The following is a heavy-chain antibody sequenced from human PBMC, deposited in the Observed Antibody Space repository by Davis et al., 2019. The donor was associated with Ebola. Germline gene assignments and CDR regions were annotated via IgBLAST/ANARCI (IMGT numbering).Heavy chain of an antibody. CDR1: GFTFSSYG. CDR3: AKDRWGRVVVTAMGDY. CDR2: ISYDGSNK. V-gene: IGHV3-30*18. J-gene: IGHJ4*02. Sequence: PGGSLRLSCAASGFTFSSYGMHWVRQAPGKGLEWVAVISYDGSNKYYADSVKGRFTISRDNSKNTLYLQMNSLRAEDTAVYYCAKDRWGRVVVTAMGDYWGQGTLVTVSS. D-gene: IGHD2-21*02.